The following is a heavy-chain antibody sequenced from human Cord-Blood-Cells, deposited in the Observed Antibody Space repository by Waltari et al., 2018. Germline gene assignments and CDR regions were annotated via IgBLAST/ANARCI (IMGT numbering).Heavy chain of an antibody. J-gene: IGHJ4*02. Sequence: QVTLRESGPALVKPTQTLTLTCTFSGFSLSTSGMCVSWIRQPPGKALEWLARIDWDDDKYYSTSLKTRLTISKDTSKNQVVRTMTNMDPVDTATYYCARSLYDSSGYYFDYWGQGTLVTVSS. CDR3: ARSLYDSSGYYFDY. D-gene: IGHD3-22*01. V-gene: IGHV2-70*15. CDR2: IDWDDDK. CDR1: GFSLSTSGMC.